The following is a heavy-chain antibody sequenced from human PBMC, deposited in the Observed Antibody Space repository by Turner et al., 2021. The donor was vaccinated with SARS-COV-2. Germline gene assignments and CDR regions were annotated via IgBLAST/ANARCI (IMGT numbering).Heavy chain of an antibody. D-gene: IGHD5-18*01. CDR1: GYTFTSYD. Sequence: QVQLVQSGAEVKKPGASVKVSCKASGYTFTSYDINWVRQANGQGLEWMGWMNPNSGNTGYAQKFQGRVTMSRNTSISTAYMELSSLRSEDTAVYYCARTPFRIQLWLKNPNPNWYFDLWGRGTLVTVSS. V-gene: IGHV1-8*01. CDR2: MNPNSGNT. CDR3: ARTPFRIQLWLKNPNPNWYFDL. J-gene: IGHJ2*01.